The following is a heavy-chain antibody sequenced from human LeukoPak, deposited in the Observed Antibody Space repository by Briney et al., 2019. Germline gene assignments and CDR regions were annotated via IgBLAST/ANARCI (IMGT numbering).Heavy chain of an antibody. J-gene: IGHJ4*02. CDR1: GFTFGDYA. D-gene: IGHD2-2*01. V-gene: IGHV3-49*04. CDR3: TRDLCSSTSCYAPFDY. CDR2: IRSKAYGGTT. Sequence: GGSLRLSCTASGFTFGDYAMSWVRQAPGRGLEWVAFIRSKAYGGTTEYAASVKGRFTISRDDSKSIAYLQMNSLKTEDTAVYYCTRDLCSSTSCYAPFDYWGQGTLVTVSS.